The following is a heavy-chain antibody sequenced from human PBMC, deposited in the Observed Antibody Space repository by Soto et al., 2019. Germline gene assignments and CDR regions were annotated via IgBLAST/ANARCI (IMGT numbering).Heavy chain of an antibody. Sequence: GGSLRLSCAASGFTVSSNYMSWVRQAPGKGLEWVSVIYSGGSTYYADSVKGRFTISRDNSKNTLYLQMNSLRAEDTAVYYCARDTMTATYAFDIWGQGTMVTVSS. J-gene: IGHJ3*02. CDR2: IYSGGST. V-gene: IGHV3-53*01. CDR3: ARDTMTATYAFDI. CDR1: GFTVSSNY.